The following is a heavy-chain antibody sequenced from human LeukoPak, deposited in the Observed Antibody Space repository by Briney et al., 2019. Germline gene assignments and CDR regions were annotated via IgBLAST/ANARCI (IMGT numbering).Heavy chain of an antibody. CDR3: ARLTIY. Sequence: GGSLRLSCAASGFTFNNYAMSWVRQAPGKGLEWVANIKQDGSEKYYVDSVKGRFTISRDNAKNSLYLQMNSLRAEDTAVYYCARLTIYWGQGTLVTVSS. D-gene: IGHD3-3*01. V-gene: IGHV3-7*01. J-gene: IGHJ4*02. CDR1: GFTFNNYA. CDR2: IKQDGSEK.